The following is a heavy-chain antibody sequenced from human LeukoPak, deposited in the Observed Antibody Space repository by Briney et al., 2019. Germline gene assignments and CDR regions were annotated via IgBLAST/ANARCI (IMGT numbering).Heavy chain of an antibody. J-gene: IGHJ4*02. V-gene: IGHV6-1*01. CDR3: ARGAVAGTWLFDY. CDR1: GDSVSSNSAA. D-gene: IGHD6-19*01. Sequence: SQTLSLTCAISGDSVSSNSAAWHWIRQSPSRGLEWLGRTYYRSKWYNDYAVSVKSRITINPDTSKNQFSLQLNSVTPEDTAVYYCARGAVAGTWLFDYWGQGTLVTVSS. CDR2: TYYRSKWYN.